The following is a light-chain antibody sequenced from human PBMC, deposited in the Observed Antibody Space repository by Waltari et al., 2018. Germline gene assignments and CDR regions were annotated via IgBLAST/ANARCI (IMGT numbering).Light chain of an antibody. Sequence: DIVMTQSPDSLPVSLGARATINCKSSQSVLYRSNKKDYIAWYQHKPGQAPKLLLYWASTRKSGVPDRFSGSGSGTNFNLTISSLQAEDVAVYYCHQYYTTPPTFGGGTKVEIK. CDR2: WAS. V-gene: IGKV4-1*01. CDR3: HQYYTTPPT. CDR1: QSVLYRSNKKDY. J-gene: IGKJ4*01.